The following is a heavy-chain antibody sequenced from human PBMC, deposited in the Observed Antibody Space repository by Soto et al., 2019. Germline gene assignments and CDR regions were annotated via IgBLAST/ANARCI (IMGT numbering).Heavy chain of an antibody. CDR3: AKDSGAGGAFDI. CDR2: ISYDGSNK. Sequence: QVQLVASGGGVVQPGRSLRLSCAASGFTFSSYGMHWVRQAPGKGLEWVAVISYDGSNKYYADSVKGRFTISRDNSKNTLYLQMNSLRAEDTAVYYCAKDSGAGGAFDIWGQGTMVTVSS. J-gene: IGHJ3*02. CDR1: GFTFSSYG. V-gene: IGHV3-30*18. D-gene: IGHD3-10*01.